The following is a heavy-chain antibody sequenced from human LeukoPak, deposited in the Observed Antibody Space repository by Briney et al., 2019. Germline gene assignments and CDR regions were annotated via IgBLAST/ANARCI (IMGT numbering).Heavy chain of an antibody. CDR3: AKPLGPGRIAAAGLAY. Sequence: GGSLRLSCAASGFTFSSYGMHWVRQAPGKGLKWVAFIRYDGSNKYYADSVKGRFTISRDNSKNTLYLQMNSLRAEDTAVYYCAKPLGPGRIAAAGLAYWGQGTLVTVSS. D-gene: IGHD6-13*01. J-gene: IGHJ4*02. CDR1: GFTFSSYG. V-gene: IGHV3-30*02. CDR2: IRYDGSNK.